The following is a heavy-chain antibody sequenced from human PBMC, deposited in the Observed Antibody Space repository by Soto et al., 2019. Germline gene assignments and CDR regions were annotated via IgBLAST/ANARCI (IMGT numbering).Heavy chain of an antibody. CDR2: ISASGGST. Sequence: GGALRLSCAASGITLSSYAMSWVRQAPGKGPEWVSGISASGGSTSYADSVKGRFTISRDNSKNTLYLQMNSLRADDTAVYHCAKGQNSGTYRFYFDYWGQGALVTVSS. CDR1: GITLSSYA. CDR3: AKGQNSGTYRFYFDY. D-gene: IGHD1-26*01. J-gene: IGHJ4*02. V-gene: IGHV3-23*01.